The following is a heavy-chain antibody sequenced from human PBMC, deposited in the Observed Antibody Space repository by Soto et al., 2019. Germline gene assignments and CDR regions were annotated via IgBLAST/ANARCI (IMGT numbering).Heavy chain of an antibody. V-gene: IGHV1-18*01. CDR1: GYTFTSYG. D-gene: IGHD4-17*01. Sequence: QVQLVQSGAEVKKPGASVKVSCKSSGYTFTSYGFTWVRQAPGQGLKWMGWISAYNGNTNYAQTLQGRVTLTTDTSPSTAYMELGSLRSYVTAVYYCAGFRAGDFDYYSVMEVWGQGTTVTVYS. CDR3: AGFRAGDFDYYSVMEV. J-gene: IGHJ6*02. CDR2: ISAYNGNT.